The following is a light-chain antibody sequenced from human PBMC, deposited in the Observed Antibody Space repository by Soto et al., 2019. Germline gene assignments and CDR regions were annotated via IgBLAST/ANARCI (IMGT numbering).Light chain of an antibody. CDR2: RAS. CDR3: QQYNNWPRAT. V-gene: IGKV3-15*01. CDR1: QSINSN. Sequence: IVMTQSPATLSVSLGDRATLSCRASQSINSNLAWYQQKPGQAPRLLMFRASIRAAGFPARFSGSGSGTEFNITISSLQSDDSAVYYCQQYNNWPRATFXGGTKADIK. J-gene: IGKJ4*01.